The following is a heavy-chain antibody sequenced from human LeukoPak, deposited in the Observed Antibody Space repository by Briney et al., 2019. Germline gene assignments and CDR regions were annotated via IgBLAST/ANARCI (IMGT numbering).Heavy chain of an antibody. D-gene: IGHD3-22*01. CDR1: GFTFSSYE. CDR2: ISSSGSTT. CDR3: ARKGMARTSSSHYLDFEY. J-gene: IGHJ4*02. Sequence: PGGSLRLSCAASGFTFSSYEMDWVRQAPGKGLEWVSYISSSGSTTYYADSVKGRFTISRDNGKNSLYLQMNSLRDEDTAVYYCARKGMARTSSSHYLDFEYWGQGTLVTVSS. V-gene: IGHV3-48*03.